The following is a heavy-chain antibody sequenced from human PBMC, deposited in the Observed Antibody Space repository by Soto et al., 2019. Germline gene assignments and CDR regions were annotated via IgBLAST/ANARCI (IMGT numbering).Heavy chain of an antibody. Sequence: PPGKGLEWIGSIYYSGSTYYNPSLKSRVTISVDTSKNQFSLKLSSVTAADTAVYYCARPSGSYLYYFDYWGQGTLVTVS. V-gene: IGHV4-39*01. CDR2: IYYSGST. J-gene: IGHJ4*02. D-gene: IGHD1-26*01. CDR3: ARPSGSYLYYFDY.